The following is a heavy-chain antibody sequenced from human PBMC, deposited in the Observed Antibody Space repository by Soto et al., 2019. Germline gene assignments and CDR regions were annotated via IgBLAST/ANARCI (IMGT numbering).Heavy chain of an antibody. CDR3: ARNDDPISGYEPYYYYYGMDV. J-gene: IGHJ6*02. D-gene: IGHD5-12*01. Sequence: SVKVSCKASGGTFSSYAISWVRQAPGQGLEWMGGIIPIFGTANYAQKFQGRVTITADESTSTAYMELSSLRSEDTAVYYCARNDDPISGYEPYYYYYGMDVWGQGTTVTVSS. CDR2: IIPIFGTA. CDR1: GGTFSSYA. V-gene: IGHV1-69*13.